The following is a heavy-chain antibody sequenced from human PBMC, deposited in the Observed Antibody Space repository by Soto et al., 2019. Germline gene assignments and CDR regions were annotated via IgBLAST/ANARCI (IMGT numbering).Heavy chain of an antibody. J-gene: IGHJ6*02. D-gene: IGHD2-15*01. Sequence: PSETLSLTCAVYGGSFSGYYWSWIRQPPGKGLEWIGEINHSGSTNYNPSLKSRVTISVDTSKNQFSLKLSSVTAADTAVYYCARLGYCSGGSCYSYYYYGMDVWGQGTTVTVSS. CDR1: GGSFSGYY. CDR3: ARLGYCSGGSCYSYYYYGMDV. V-gene: IGHV4-34*01. CDR2: INHSGST.